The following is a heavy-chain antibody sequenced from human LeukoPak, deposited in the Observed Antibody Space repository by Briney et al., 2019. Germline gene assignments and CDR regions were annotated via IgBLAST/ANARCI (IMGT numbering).Heavy chain of an antibody. CDR3: ARSKSYSSGWTDFDY. CDR1: GFTFSSHD. CDR2: IGTAGNT. D-gene: IGHD6-19*01. J-gene: IGHJ4*02. Sequence: GGSLRLSCAPSGFTFSSHDMHWVRQPTGKGVEGVSVIGTAGNTYYAASVKCRFTISRENAKNSLYLQMANLRAGDTAVYYCARSKSYSSGWTDFDYWGQGTLVAVSS. V-gene: IGHV3-13*01.